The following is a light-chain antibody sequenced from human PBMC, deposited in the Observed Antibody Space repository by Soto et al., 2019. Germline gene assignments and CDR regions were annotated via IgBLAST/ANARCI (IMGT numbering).Light chain of an antibody. CDR1: SSDVGTYNY. CDR3: SSYTSSSTVV. V-gene: IGLV2-14*01. CDR2: DAS. Sequence: QSVLTQPASVSGSPGQSITISCTGTSSDVGTYNYVSWYQQHPGKAPKLMIYDASSRPSGVSNRFSGSKSGNTASLTISGLQAEDDADYYCSSYTSSSTVVFGGGTKLTVL. J-gene: IGLJ2*01.